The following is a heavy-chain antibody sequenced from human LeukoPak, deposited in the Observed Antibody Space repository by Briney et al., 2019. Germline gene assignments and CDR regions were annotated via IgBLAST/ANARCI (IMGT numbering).Heavy chain of an antibody. CDR1: GFTFSSYG. Sequence: GGSLRLSCAASGFTFSSYGMHRVRQAPGKGLEWVAVISYDGSNKYYADSVKGRFTISRDNSKNTLYLQMNSLRAEDTAVYYCAKDGLGYCSGGSCPTRNWFDPWGQGTLVTVSS. D-gene: IGHD2-15*01. V-gene: IGHV3-30*18. CDR3: AKDGLGYCSGGSCPTRNWFDP. CDR2: ISYDGSNK. J-gene: IGHJ5*02.